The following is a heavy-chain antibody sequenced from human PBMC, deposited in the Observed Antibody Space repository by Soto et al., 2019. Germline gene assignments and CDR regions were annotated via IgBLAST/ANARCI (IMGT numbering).Heavy chain of an antibody. CDR1: GFSLSTRGVG. J-gene: IGHJ4*02. CDR2: VYWDDDK. D-gene: IGHD3-10*01. Sequence: QITLKESGPTLVKPTQTLTLTCTFSGFSLSTRGVGVGWIRQPPGKALQWLALVYWDDDKRYSPSLKRRLTITKDTSKNQVVLTMTNMDPVYTATYYCAHPTFYGSGSFYFDYWGQGTLVTVSS. V-gene: IGHV2-5*02. CDR3: AHPTFYGSGSFYFDY.